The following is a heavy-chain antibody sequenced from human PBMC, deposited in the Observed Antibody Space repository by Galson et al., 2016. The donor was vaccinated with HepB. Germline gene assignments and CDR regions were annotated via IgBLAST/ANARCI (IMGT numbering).Heavy chain of an antibody. CDR1: GFTFSGYV. V-gene: IGHV3-23*01. J-gene: IGHJ4*02. CDR3: ARGGSGPYSWDY. D-gene: IGHD2-15*01. CDR2: VTGDGVVT. Sequence: SLRLSCAASGFTFSGYVMAWVRLAPGKGLEWVSSVTGDGVVTHYAESVKGRFTISRDNSKNTVYLQMNSLRVEDTAMYYCARGGSGPYSWDYWGQGTLVTVSS.